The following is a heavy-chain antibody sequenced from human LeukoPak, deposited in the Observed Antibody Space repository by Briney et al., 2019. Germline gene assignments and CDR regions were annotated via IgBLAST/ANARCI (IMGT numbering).Heavy chain of an antibody. V-gene: IGHV1-2*02. CDR2: NYTNSGGT. J-gene: IGHJ4*02. CDR3: ARDDPAYYFDY. CDR1: VYTFTRDY. Sequence: GASVKVSCKASVYTFTRDYMHRVRHAPGQGLECMGWNYTNSGGTNYAQKFQSRVTMTRDTSISTAYMELSRLRSDDTAVYYCARDDPAYYFDYWGQGTLVTVSS.